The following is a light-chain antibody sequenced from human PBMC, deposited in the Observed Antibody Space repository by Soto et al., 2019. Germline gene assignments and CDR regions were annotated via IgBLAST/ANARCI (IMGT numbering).Light chain of an antibody. Sequence: QLVLTQSPSASASLGASVKLTCTLSNGHSSYVIAWHQQQPEKGPRYLMKVNNDGSHIKGDGIPDRFSGSSSGAERYLTISGLQSADEAVYYCQTWGAGIHVFGGGTKLTVL. J-gene: IGLJ3*02. CDR3: QTWGAGIHV. V-gene: IGLV4-69*01. CDR1: NGHSSYV. CDR2: VNNDGSH.